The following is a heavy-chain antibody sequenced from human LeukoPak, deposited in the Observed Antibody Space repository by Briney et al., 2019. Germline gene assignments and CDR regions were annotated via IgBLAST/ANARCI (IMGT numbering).Heavy chain of an antibody. D-gene: IGHD1-26*01. V-gene: IGHV4-4*07. CDR1: GGSISSYY. CDR3: ARELSGSYWSAFDI. CDR2: IYTSGST. J-gene: IGHJ3*02. Sequence: PSETLSLTCTVSGGSISSYYWSWIRQPAGKGLEWIGRIYTSGSTNYNPSLKSRVTMSVDTSKNQSSLKLSSVTAADTAVYYCARELSGSYWSAFDIWGQGTMVTVSS.